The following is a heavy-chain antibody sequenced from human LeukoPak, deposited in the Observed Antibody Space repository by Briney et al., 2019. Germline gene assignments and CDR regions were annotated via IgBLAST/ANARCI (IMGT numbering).Heavy chain of an antibody. CDR1: GGTFSSYA. CDR2: IIPIFGTA. V-gene: IGHV1-69*13. Sequence: ASVKVSCKASGGTFSSYAISWVRQAPGQGLEWMGGIIPIFGTANYAQKFQGRVTITADESTSTAYMELSSLRSGDTAVYYCARAPKTIFGVVIISTGMDVWGQGTTVTVSS. D-gene: IGHD3-3*01. CDR3: ARAPKTIFGVVIISTGMDV. J-gene: IGHJ6*02.